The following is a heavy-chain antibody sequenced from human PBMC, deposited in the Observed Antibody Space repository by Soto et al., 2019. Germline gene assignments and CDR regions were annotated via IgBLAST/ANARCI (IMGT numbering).Heavy chain of an antibody. CDR3: ARDSRMGAWVFYGMDV. V-gene: IGHV1-18*01. CDR1: GYTFTSYG. CDR2: ISAYNGNT. Sequence: QVQLVQSGAEVKKPGASVKVSCKASGYTFTSYGISWVRQAPGQGLEWMGWISAYNGNTNYAQKLQGRVTMTTDTSTSTAYMELRGLRSDDTAVYYCARDSRMGAWVFYGMDVWGQGTTVTVSS. J-gene: IGHJ6*02. D-gene: IGHD3-16*01.